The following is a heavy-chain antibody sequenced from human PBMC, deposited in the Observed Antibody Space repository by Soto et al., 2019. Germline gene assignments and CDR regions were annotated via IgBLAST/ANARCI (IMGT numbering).Heavy chain of an antibody. Sequence: PSETLSLTCAVYGGSFSDFSWSWIRQSPGKGLEWIGEINPGAITNYNPSLKTRVTMSLDTANNQFSLKLHSVIADDTAVYYCARVPYGGSYWREFDYWGQGTLVTVSS. D-gene: IGHD1-26*01. CDR2: INPGAIT. V-gene: IGHV4-34*01. J-gene: IGHJ4*02. CDR3: ARVPYGGSYWREFDY. CDR1: GGSFSDFS.